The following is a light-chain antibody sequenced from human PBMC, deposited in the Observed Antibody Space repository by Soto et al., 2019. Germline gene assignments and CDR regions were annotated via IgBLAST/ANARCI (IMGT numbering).Light chain of an antibody. Sequence: ESVLTQSPATLSLSPGERATLSCRASQSVGSYLAWYQQKPGQAPRLLIYDASNRATGIPARFSGSGSGTDFTLTISSLEPEDFAVYYCQQRSNWRVTYGGGTKAEIK. CDR1: QSVGSY. CDR2: DAS. V-gene: IGKV3-11*01. J-gene: IGKJ4*01. CDR3: QQRSNWRVT.